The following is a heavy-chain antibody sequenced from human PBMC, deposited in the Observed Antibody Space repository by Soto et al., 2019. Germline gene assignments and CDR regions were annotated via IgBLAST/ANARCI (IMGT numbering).Heavy chain of an antibody. J-gene: IGHJ4*02. CDR3: HGYGY. CDR2: IYSGGST. CDR1: GFSVTANY. V-gene: IGHV3-53*01. Sequence: EVQVVESGGGLIQPGGSLRLSCEVSGFSVTANYMSWVRQAPGQGLEWVSVIYSGGSTYYIDSVKGRFSISRDISTNTLYLQMNSLRAEDTAVYYCHGYGYWGQGTLVTFAS. D-gene: IGHD5-12*01.